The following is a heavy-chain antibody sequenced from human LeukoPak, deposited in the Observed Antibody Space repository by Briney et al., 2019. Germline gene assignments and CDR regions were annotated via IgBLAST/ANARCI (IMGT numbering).Heavy chain of an antibody. V-gene: IGHV1-69*06. J-gene: IGHJ5*02. CDR2: SIAIFGSA. CDR3: ASGPTVNWFVP. Sequence: SVMVSCKASGGTFSSYAISWGRQAPGQGLEGMGGSIAIFGSANYAQKFQGRVTITADKSTSTAYMELSSLRSEDTAVYYCASGPTVNWFVPCGQGTLVTVSS. D-gene: IGHD4-11*01. CDR1: GGTFSSYA.